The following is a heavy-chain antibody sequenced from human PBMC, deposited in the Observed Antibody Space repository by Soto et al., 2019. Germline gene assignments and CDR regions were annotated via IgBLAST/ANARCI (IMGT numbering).Heavy chain of an antibody. CDR3: AKDGAGRNSGGWYSWFDP. CDR1: GFTFSSYA. CDR2: ISGSGGST. Sequence: EVQLLESGGGLVQPGGSLRLSCAASGFTFSSYAMSWVRQAPGKGLEWVSAISGSGGSTYYADSVKGRFTISRDNSKNTLYLQMNSLRAEDTAVYYCAKDGAGRNSGGWYSWFDPWGQGTLVTVSS. J-gene: IGHJ5*02. D-gene: IGHD6-19*01. V-gene: IGHV3-23*01.